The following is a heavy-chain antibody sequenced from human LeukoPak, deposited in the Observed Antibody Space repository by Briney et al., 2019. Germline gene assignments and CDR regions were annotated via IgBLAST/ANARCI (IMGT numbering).Heavy chain of an antibody. Sequence: SETLSLTCAVYGGSFSGYYWSWIRQPPGKGLEWIGEINHSGSTNYNPSLKSRVTISVDTSKNQFSLKLSSVTAADTAVYYCARGDFDWLLPFDYWGQGTLVTVSS. CDR3: ARGDFDWLLPFDY. D-gene: IGHD3-9*01. V-gene: IGHV4-34*01. CDR2: INHSGST. J-gene: IGHJ4*02. CDR1: GGSFSGYY.